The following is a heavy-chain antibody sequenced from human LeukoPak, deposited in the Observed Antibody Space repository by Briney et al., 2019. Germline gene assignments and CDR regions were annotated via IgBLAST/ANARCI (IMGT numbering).Heavy chain of an antibody. V-gene: IGHV4-59*12. CDR3: ARGLSSSSPAAALDY. CDR1: GGSISAYY. J-gene: IGHJ4*02. Sequence: KPSETLSLTCPVSGGSISAYYWSWIRQPPGEGLEWIGYIHYSGSTNYNPSLKSRVTISVDTSNNQFSLKVSSVTAADTAVYYCARGLSSSSPAAALDYWGQGTLVTVSS. CDR2: IHYSGST. D-gene: IGHD6-13*01.